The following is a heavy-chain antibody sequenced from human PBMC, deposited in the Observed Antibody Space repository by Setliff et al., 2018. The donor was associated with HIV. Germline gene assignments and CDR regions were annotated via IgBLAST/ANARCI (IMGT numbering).Heavy chain of an antibody. D-gene: IGHD2-15*01. CDR3: ARQGDPVYGGSSGVFDC. Sequence: SETLSLTCAVSGYSISGGYYWGWIRQPPGKGLEWIGSIYHSGTTYYNPSLKSRVTISLDTSKNQSSLKLSSVTASDTAVFYCARQGDPVYGGSSGVFDCWGQGTLVTVSS. CDR2: IYHSGTT. J-gene: IGHJ4*02. CDR1: GYSISGGYY. V-gene: IGHV4-38-2*01.